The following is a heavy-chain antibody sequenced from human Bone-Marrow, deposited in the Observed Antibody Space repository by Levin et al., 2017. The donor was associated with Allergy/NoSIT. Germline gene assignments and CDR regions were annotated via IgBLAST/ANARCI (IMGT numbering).Heavy chain of an antibody. Sequence: GGSLRLSCKASGGSLNNYAISWVRQAPGQGLEWMGGIIPSFGATNYAQTFQDRVTITADESTNRAYMELRGLKYEDTAVNYGGRVLRFLEWLSNPRHYYYYGMDVWGQGTTVTVSS. CDR3: GRVLRFLEWLSNPRHYYYYGMDV. CDR2: IIPSFGAT. D-gene: IGHD3-3*01. J-gene: IGHJ6*02. CDR1: GGSLNNYA. V-gene: IGHV1-69*01.